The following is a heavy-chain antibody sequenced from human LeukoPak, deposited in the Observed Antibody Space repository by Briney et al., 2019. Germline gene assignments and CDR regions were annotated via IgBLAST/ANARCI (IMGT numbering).Heavy chain of an antibody. J-gene: IGHJ4*02. Sequence: PGGSLRLSCAASGFTFNNYWMSWVRQAPGKGLEWVVNIKQDGSETYSVDSVKGRFTVSRDNAKNSMYLQMNSLRVEDTAVYYCAKVAKYYYGSETYYFFEHWGQGTPVTASS. D-gene: IGHD3-10*01. V-gene: IGHV3-7*01. CDR2: IKQDGSET. CDR1: GFTFNNYW. CDR3: AKVAKYYYGSETYYFFEH.